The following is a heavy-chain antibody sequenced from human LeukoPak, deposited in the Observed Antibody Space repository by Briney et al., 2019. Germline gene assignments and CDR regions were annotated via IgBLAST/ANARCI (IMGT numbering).Heavy chain of an antibody. V-gene: IGHV4-4*02. D-gene: IGHD5-18*01. CDR1: GGSISSSNW. J-gene: IGHJ4*02. CDR2: IYHSGST. Sequence: PSETLSLTCAVSGGSISSSNWWSWVRQPPGKGLEWIGEIYHSGSTNYNPSLKSRVSISVDTSKKQFSLNLISVTAADTAVYYCARGLPVALNTAMVTGYFEYWGQGPVVTVSS. CDR3: ARGLPVALNTAMVTGYFEY.